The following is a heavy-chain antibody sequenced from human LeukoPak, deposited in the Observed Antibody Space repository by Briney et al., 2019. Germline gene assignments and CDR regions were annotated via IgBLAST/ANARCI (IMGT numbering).Heavy chain of an antibody. V-gene: IGHV1-2*02. Sequence: ASVKVSCKASGYTFAGYYIHWVRRAPGQGLEWLGWINPEKGSTKSAQKFHDRVIMPPDTSPTTASMEVINLSSDDAAVYYCTSSSWDCSSGDCYSNMNFDFWGQGSLVTVSS. CDR3: TSSSWDCSSGDCYSNMNFDF. D-gene: IGHD2-21*01. CDR2: INPEKGST. CDR1: GYTFAGYY. J-gene: IGHJ4*02.